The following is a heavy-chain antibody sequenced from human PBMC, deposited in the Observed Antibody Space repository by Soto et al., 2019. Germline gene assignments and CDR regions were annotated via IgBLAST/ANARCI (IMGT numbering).Heavy chain of an antibody. Sequence: QITLKESGPTLLKPTQPLTLTCTFSGFSLTTSGVGVGWIRQPPGKALQWLALIYWDDDKRYSPSLHSRLTITKDTPKNQVVLTMTNMRTVDTATYYCAPTFPLHTAGSGGGSFPAAFDPWCQGTLVTVSS. CDR2: IYWDDDK. CDR3: APTFPLHTAGSGGGSFPAAFDP. D-gene: IGHD2-15*01. V-gene: IGHV2-5*02. J-gene: IGHJ5*02. CDR1: GFSLTTSGVG.